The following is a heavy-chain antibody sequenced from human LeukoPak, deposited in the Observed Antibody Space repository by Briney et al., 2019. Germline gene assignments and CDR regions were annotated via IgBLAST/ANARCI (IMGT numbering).Heavy chain of an antibody. J-gene: IGHJ5*02. CDR1: GYSFTSHY. D-gene: IGHD3-10*01. CDR2: INTNTGNP. CDR3: ARDRVRGVYNWFDP. Sequence: ASVKVSCKASGYSFTSHYMHWVRQAPGRGLEWMGWINTNTGNPTYAQGFTGRFVFSLDTSVSTAYLQITSLKAEDTAVYYCARDRVRGVYNWFDPWGQGTLVTVSS. V-gene: IGHV7-4-1*02.